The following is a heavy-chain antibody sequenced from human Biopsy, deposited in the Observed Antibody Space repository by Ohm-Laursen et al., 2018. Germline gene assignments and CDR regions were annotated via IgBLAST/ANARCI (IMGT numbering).Heavy chain of an antibody. CDR2: INGSSGST. Sequence: SLRLSCAASGFTFSSHAMSWVRQAPGKGLECVSVINGSSGSTYYADPVKGRFTISRDNSKNTLYLQMNSLRAEDTAMYYFARDLYDFCGGCPFDPWGQGTLVTVS. D-gene: IGHD3-3*01. CDR1: GFTFSSHA. V-gene: IGHV3-23*01. J-gene: IGHJ5*02. CDR3: ARDLYDFCGGCPFDP.